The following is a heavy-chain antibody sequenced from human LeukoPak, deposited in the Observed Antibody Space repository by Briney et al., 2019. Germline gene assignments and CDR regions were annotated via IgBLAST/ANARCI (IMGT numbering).Heavy chain of an antibody. CDR1: GGSISSGSYY. Sequence: SETLSLTCTVSGGSISSGSYYWSWIRQPAGKGLEWIGRIYTSGSTNYNPSLKSRVTISVDTSKNQFSLKLSSVTAADTAVYFCVRERTEGYYDNSGSFDYWGQGILVTVSS. J-gene: IGHJ4*02. V-gene: IGHV4-61*02. D-gene: IGHD3-22*01. CDR3: VRERTEGYYDNSGSFDY. CDR2: IYTSGST.